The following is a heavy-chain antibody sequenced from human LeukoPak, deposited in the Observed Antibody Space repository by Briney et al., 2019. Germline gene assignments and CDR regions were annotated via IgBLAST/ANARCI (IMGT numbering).Heavy chain of an antibody. V-gene: IGHV1-2*02. CDR1: GYTXTGYY. CDR2: INPNSGGT. J-gene: IGHJ4*02. CDR3: GRDFRDSLDY. Sequence: GASVKVSCKASGYTXTGYYMHWVRQAPGQGLEWMGWINPNSGGTNYAQRFQGRVSMTRDTSISTAYMELSRLRSDDTAVYYCGRDFRDSLDYWGQGTLVTVSS.